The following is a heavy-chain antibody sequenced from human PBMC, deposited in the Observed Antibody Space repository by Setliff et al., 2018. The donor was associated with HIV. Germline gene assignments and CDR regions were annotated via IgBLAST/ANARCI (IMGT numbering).Heavy chain of an antibody. J-gene: IGHJ4*02. CDR2: LSPSGTT. CDR3: AKTNIPMPRSETRLES. CDR1: GGSFSNYY. D-gene: IGHD2-2*02. Sequence: SETLSLTCTVYGGSFSNYYTNWIRQPPGKGLEWIGELSPSGTTRSNPSLQSRVTISLDTSNNQFSLKLTSATAADTAMYYCAKTNIPMPRSETRLESWGPGRLVTVSS. V-gene: IGHV4-34*01.